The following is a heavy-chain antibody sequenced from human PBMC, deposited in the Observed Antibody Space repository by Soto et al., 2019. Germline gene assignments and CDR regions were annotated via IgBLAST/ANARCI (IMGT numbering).Heavy chain of an antibody. Sequence: QVQLVESGGGVVQPERSLKLSCAASGFTFSSYGMHWVRQAPGKGLEWVAVIWHDGMNKYYADSVRGRFTISRDNSKNTLYLQMNGLRAEDTAVYYCARDRGSDDPIDYWGQGTLVTVSS. CDR3: ARDRGSDDPIDY. CDR2: IWHDGMNK. V-gene: IGHV3-33*01. J-gene: IGHJ4*02. CDR1: GFTFSSYG. D-gene: IGHD3-10*01.